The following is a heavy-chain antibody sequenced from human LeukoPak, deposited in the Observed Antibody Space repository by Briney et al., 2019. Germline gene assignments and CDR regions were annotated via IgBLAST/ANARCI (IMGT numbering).Heavy chain of an antibody. CDR1: GLSFSSFA. CDR3: ARASWVSSTDAVR. V-gene: IGHV3-23*01. J-gene: IGHJ4*02. D-gene: IGHD3-16*01. CDR2: IGGNGET. Sequence: GGSLRLSCAASGLSFSSFAMSWVRQGPVRGLEWVSSIGGNGETFYADSVKGRFTLYSDSSRNTVYFQLNNLRVEDTAIYYCARASWVSSTDAVRWGQGTLVTVSS.